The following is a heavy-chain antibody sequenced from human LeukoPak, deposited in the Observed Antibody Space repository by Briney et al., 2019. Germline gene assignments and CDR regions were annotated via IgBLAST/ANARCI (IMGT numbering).Heavy chain of an antibody. CDR2: IYHSGST. V-gene: IGHV4-4*02. J-gene: IGHJ4*02. Sequence: SETLSLTCAVSGGSISSHNWWSWVRQPPGKGLEWIGEIYHSGSTNYDPSLKSRVTISVDKSKNQFSLKLSSVTAADTAVYYCARRIVVVPAALDYWGQGTLVTVSS. CDR3: ARRIVVVPAALDY. CDR1: GGSISSHNW. D-gene: IGHD2-2*01.